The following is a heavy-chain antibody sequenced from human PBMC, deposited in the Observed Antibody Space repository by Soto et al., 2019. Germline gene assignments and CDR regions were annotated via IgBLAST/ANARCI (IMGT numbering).Heavy chain of an antibody. CDR3: AKGEEGTCSGGSCYSCKSRFYHYYGMDF. CDR1: GGTFSSYA. V-gene: IGHV1-69*01. CDR2: IIPIFGTA. Sequence: SVKGSCKASGGTFSSYAISWVRQAPGQGLEWMGGIIPIFGTANYAQKFQGRVTITADESTSTAYMELSSLRSEDTAVYYCAKGEEGTCSGGSCYSCKSRFYHYYGMDFWGQRTTVIVSS. D-gene: IGHD2-15*01. J-gene: IGHJ6*02.